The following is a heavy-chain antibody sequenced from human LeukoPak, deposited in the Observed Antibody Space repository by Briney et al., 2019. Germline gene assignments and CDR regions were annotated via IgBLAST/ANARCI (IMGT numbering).Heavy chain of an antibody. CDR2: IKQDGSEK. J-gene: IGHJ4*02. CDR3: AREGVGMVRGVVDY. D-gene: IGHD3-10*01. CDR1: GFTFSSYW. V-gene: IGHV3-7*01. Sequence: PGGSLRLSCAASGFTFSSYWMSWVRQAPGKGLEWVANIKQDGSEKYYVDSAKGRFTISRDNAKNSLYLQMNSLRAEDTAVYYCAREGVGMVRGVVDYWGQGTLVTVSS.